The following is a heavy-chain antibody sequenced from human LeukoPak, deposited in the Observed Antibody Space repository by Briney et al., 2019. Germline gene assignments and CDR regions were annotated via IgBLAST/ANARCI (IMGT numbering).Heavy chain of an antibody. D-gene: IGHD7-27*01. CDR1: GYIYNRYD. CDR3: ARRRNWGNSDYDMEV. Sequence: GASVKLLYSASGYIYNRYDINWVRQATGKGLEEMGWLHPKSCNTGYAQKFQGRITMTRYTSISTAYMELRSLRSEDTAVYYCARRRNWGNSDYDMEVWGKGTTVT. CDR2: LHPKSCNT. J-gene: IGHJ6*03. V-gene: IGHV1-8*01.